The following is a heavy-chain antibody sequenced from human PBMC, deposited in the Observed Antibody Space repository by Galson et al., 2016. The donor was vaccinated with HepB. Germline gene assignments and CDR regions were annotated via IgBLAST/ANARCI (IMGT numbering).Heavy chain of an antibody. Sequence: SLRLSCAASGFTFSDYYMSWIRQAPGKGLEWISYISRSSSYIIYADSVKGRFTISRDDAKNSLYLQMNSLGAEETAVYYCAREGRGAYSNTIDSWGQGTLATVSS. V-gene: IGHV3-11*06. J-gene: IGHJ4*02. CDR3: AREGRGAYSNTIDS. CDR2: ISRSSSYI. D-gene: IGHD3-16*01. CDR1: GFTFSDYY.